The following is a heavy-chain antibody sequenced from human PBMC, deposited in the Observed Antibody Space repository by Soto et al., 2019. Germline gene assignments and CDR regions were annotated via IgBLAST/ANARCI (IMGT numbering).Heavy chain of an antibody. CDR2: IDTSGHST. CDR3: AKDSWYFDL. J-gene: IGHJ4*02. D-gene: IGHD6-13*01. V-gene: IGHV3-74*01. CDR1: GFVFTNFW. Sequence: GGSLRLSCEASGFVFTNFWMHWVRHVTGKGLVWVAHIDTSGHSTNYAESVKGRFTISRDNAKNTVSLQMNSLRVEDTGVYYCAKDSWYFDLWSQGSQVTVSS.